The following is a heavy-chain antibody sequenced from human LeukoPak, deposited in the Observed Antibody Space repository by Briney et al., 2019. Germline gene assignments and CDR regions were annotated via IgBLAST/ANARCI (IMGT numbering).Heavy chain of an antibody. CDR3: ARVGSGGAWFDF. CDR2: VYATGTT. Sequence: SETLSLTCTVSSGSITGYYWSWIRQPPGKGLEWIGYVYATGTTNYNPSLKTRATVSIDTSKNQLSLTLTSVTAADTAVYYCARVGSGGAWFDFWGQGTLVSVSS. D-gene: IGHD6-19*01. CDR1: SGSITGYY. J-gene: IGHJ4*02. V-gene: IGHV4-59*01.